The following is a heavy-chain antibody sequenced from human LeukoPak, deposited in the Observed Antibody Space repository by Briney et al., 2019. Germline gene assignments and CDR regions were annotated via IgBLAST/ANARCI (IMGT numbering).Heavy chain of an antibody. CDR3: ARECMDTAMVDAFDI. V-gene: IGHV3-11*06. Sequence: GGSLRLSCAASGFTFSDYYMSWIRQAPGKGLEWVSYISSSSSYTNYADSVKGRFTISRDNAKNSLYLQVNSLRAEDTAVYYCARECMDTAMVDAFDIWGQGTMVTVSS. D-gene: IGHD5-18*01. CDR1: GFTFSDYY. CDR2: ISSSSSYT. J-gene: IGHJ3*02.